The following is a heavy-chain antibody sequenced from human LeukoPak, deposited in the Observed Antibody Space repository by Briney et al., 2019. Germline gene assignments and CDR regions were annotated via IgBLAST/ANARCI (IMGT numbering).Heavy chain of an antibody. V-gene: IGHV4-39*01. CDR1: GGSISSSSYY. CDR2: IYYSGST. CDR3: ARHGTLEMASSPDFDY. Sequence: SETLSLTCTVSGGSISSSSYYWGWIRQPPGKGLEWIGSIYYSGSTYYNPSLKSRVTISVDTSKNQFSLKLSSVTAADRAVYYCARHGTLEMASSPDFDYWGQGTLVTVSS. D-gene: IGHD5-24*01. J-gene: IGHJ4*02.